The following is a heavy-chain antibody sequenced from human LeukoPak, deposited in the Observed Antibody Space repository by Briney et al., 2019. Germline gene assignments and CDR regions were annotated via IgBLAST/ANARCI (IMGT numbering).Heavy chain of an antibody. Sequence: PSETLSLTCTVSGGSISSYYWSWIRQPPGKGLEWIGYIYYSGSTNYNPSLKSRVTISVDTSKNQFSLKLSSVTAADTAVYYCARFKYYDSSEFDYWGQGTLVTVSS. V-gene: IGHV4-59*01. CDR2: IYYSGST. CDR3: ARFKYYDSSEFDY. J-gene: IGHJ4*02. CDR1: GGSISSYY. D-gene: IGHD3-22*01.